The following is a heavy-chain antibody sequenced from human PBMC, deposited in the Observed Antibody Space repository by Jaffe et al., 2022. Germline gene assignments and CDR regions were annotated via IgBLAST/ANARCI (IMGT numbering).Heavy chain of an antibody. V-gene: IGHV3-13*01. CDR1: GFTFSSYD. J-gene: IGHJ6*03. Sequence: EVQLVESGGGLVQPGGSLRLSCAASGFTFSSYDMHWVRQATGKGLEWVSAIGTAGDTYYPGSVKGRFTISRENAKNSLYLQMNSLRAGDTAVYYCARGTGLNVLRFLEVYMDVWGKGTTVTVSS. CDR2: IGTAGDT. CDR3: ARGTGLNVLRFLEVYMDV. D-gene: IGHD3-3*01.